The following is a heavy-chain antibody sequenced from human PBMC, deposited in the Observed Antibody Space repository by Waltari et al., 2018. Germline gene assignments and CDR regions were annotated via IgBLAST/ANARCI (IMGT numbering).Heavy chain of an antibody. CDR3: AGGYSSYYAMDV. CDR1: GFSFNTYT. Sequence: EVQLVESGGGLVKPGGSLRLSCAASGFSFNTYTMNWVRQSPGKGLEVVSTISSTSSDIYYADSVKGRFTISRDNAKFSLYLQMNNLRAEDTAVYYCAGGYSSYYAMDVWGQGTLVTVSS. J-gene: IGHJ6*02. V-gene: IGHV3-21*02. D-gene: IGHD6-13*01. CDR2: ISSTSSDI.